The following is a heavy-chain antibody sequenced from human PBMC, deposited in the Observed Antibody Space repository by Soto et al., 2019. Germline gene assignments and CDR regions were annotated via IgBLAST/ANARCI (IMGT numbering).Heavy chain of an antibody. Sequence: AASVKGSCKASGYTFTSYGISWVRQAPGQGLEWMGWISAYNGNTNYAQKLQGRVTMTTDTSTSTAYMELRSLRSDDTAVYYCARDNDPTVVTRFYGMDVWGQGTTVTVSS. CDR1: GYTFTSYG. J-gene: IGHJ6*02. D-gene: IGHD4-17*01. CDR2: ISAYNGNT. CDR3: ARDNDPTVVTRFYGMDV. V-gene: IGHV1-18*01.